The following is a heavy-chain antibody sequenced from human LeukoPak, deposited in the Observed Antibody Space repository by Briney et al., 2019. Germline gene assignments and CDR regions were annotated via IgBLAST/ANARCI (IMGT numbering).Heavy chain of an antibody. CDR3: ARDLVAMVRGHPLYYFDY. CDR1: GGSISSYY. V-gene: IGHV4-4*07. Sequence: SETLSLTCTVSGGSISSYYWHWIRQPAGKGLEWIGRIYTSGSTNYNPSLKSRVTMSVDTSKNQFSLKLSSVTAADTAVYYCARDLVAMVRGHPLYYFDYWGQGTLVTVSS. CDR2: IYTSGST. D-gene: IGHD3-10*01. J-gene: IGHJ4*02.